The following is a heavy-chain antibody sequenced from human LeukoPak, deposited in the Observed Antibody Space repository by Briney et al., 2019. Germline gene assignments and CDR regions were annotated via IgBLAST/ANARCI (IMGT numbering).Heavy chain of an antibody. CDR3: ARDGLRGVREVSPGELDY. CDR2: IIPIFGTA. CDR1: GGTFSSYA. Sequence: ASVKVSCKASGGTFSSYAISWVRQAPGQGLEWMGGIIPIFGTANYAQKFQGRVTITTDESTSTAYMELSSLRSEDTAVYYCARDGLRGVREVSPGELDYWGQGTLVTVSS. V-gene: IGHV1-69*05. D-gene: IGHD3-10*01. J-gene: IGHJ4*02.